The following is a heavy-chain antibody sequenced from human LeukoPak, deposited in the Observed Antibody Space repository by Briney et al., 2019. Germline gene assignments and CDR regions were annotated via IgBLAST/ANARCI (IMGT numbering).Heavy chain of an antibody. D-gene: IGHD1-26*01. CDR3: ARPAFRGSYYDAFDI. J-gene: IGHJ3*02. CDR1: GGSISSSSYY. Sequence: PSETLSLTCTVSGGSISSSSYYWGWIRRPPGKGLEWIGSLYYSGSTYYNPSLKSRVTISVDTSKNKFSLKLNSVTAADTAVYYCARPAFRGSYYDAFDIWGQGTMVTVSS. V-gene: IGHV4-39*01. CDR2: LYYSGST.